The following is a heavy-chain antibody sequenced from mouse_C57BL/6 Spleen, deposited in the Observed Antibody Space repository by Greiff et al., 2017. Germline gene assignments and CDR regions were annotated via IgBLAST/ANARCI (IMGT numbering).Heavy chain of an antibody. V-gene: IGHV1-72*01. CDR1: GYTFTSYW. Sequence: QVHVKQPGAELVKPGASVKLSCKASGYTFTSYWMHWVKQRPGRGLEWIGRIDPNSGGTKYNEKFKSKATLTVDKPSSTAYMQLSSLTSEDSAVYYCARRLYYGSSYDWYFDVWGTGTTVTVSS. D-gene: IGHD1-1*01. CDR3: ARRLYYGSSYDWYFDV. J-gene: IGHJ1*03. CDR2: IDPNSGGT.